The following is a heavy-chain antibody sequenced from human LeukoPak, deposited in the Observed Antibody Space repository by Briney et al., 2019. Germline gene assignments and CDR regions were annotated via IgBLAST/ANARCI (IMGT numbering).Heavy chain of an antibody. D-gene: IGHD4-11*01. J-gene: IGHJ3*02. CDR1: GFIFTDSY. CDR3: ARGGLNYADASDI. Sequence: GGSLRLSCAASGFIFTDSYLSWIRQAPGKGLEWISYISSVDSDTSYAHSVKGRFTISRDNAKESLYLQMNSLRGEDTAVYYCARGGLNYADASDIWGQGTMVTVSS. V-gene: IGHV3-11*06. CDR2: ISSVDSDT.